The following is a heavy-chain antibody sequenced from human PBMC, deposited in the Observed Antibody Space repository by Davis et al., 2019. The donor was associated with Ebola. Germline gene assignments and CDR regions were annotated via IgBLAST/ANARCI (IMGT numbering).Heavy chain of an antibody. D-gene: IGHD4-23*01. CDR3: ARDEREHGGDSGYFDY. Sequence: ASVTVSCKASGYIFPYYGVSWMRQAPGQGLEWMGWISGSIDNLHYAPGLQGRLTISKDTSTRTAYLELNSLTPDDTAVYYCARDEREHGGDSGYFDYWGQGTLVTVSS. V-gene: IGHV1-18*01. J-gene: IGHJ4*02. CDR2: ISGSIDNL. CDR1: GYIFPYYG.